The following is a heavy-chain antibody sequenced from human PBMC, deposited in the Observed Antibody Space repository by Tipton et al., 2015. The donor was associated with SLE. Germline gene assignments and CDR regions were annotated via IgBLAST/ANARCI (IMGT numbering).Heavy chain of an antibody. CDR2: IYYSGGT. CDR3: ARHSNLRFYDP. V-gene: IGHV4-39*01. CDR1: GGSISSSSYY. D-gene: IGHD5/OR15-5a*01. J-gene: IGHJ5*02. Sequence: TLSLTCTVSGGSISSSSYYWGWIRQPPGKGLEWIGTIYYSGGTYYNPSLKSRVTISVDTSKNQFSLKLNSVTAADTAVYYCARHSNLRFYDPWGQGTLVTVSS.